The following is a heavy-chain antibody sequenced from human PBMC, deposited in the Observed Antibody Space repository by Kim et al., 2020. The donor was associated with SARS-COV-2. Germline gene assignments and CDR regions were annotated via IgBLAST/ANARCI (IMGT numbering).Heavy chain of an antibody. J-gene: IGHJ5*02. V-gene: IGHV1-18*01. CDR3: AREGTRAYDILTGYYYLPNWFDP. CDR2: ISAYNGNT. D-gene: IGHD3-9*01. Sequence: ASVKVSCKASGYTFTSYGISWVRQAPGQGLEWMGWISAYNGNTNYAQKLQGRVTMTTDTSTSTAYMELRSLRSDDTAVYYCAREGTRAYDILTGYYYLPNWFDPWGQGTLVTVSS. CDR1: GYTFTSYG.